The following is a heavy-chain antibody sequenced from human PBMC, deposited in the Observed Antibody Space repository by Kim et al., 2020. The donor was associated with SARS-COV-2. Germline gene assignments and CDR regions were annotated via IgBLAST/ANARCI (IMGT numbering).Heavy chain of an antibody. D-gene: IGHD2-15*01. Sequence: GGSLRLSCAASGFTFSSYSMNWVRQAPGKGLEWVSSISSSSSYIYYADSVKGRFTISRDNAKNSLYLQMNSLRAEDTAVYYCARDNGGVVAAYAFDIWGQGTMVTVSS. J-gene: IGHJ3*02. CDR3: ARDNGGVVAAYAFDI. CDR1: GFTFSSYS. V-gene: IGHV3-21*01. CDR2: ISSSSSYI.